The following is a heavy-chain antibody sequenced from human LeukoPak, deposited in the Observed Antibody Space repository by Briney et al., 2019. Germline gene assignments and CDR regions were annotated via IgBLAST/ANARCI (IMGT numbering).Heavy chain of an antibody. CDR1: GFTFSSYA. CDR2: ISSNGGST. J-gene: IGHJ1*01. V-gene: IGHV3-64*01. Sequence: PGGSLRLSCAASGFTFSSYAMHWVRQAPGKGLEYVSAISSNGGSTYYANSVKGRFTISRDNSKNTLYLQMGSLRAEDMAVYYCARGPPASRYYYDWYFQHWGQGTLVTVSS. CDR3: ARGPPASRYYYDWYFQH. D-gene: IGHD3-22*01.